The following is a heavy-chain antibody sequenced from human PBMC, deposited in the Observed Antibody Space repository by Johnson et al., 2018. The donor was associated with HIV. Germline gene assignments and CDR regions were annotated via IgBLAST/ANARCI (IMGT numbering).Heavy chain of an antibody. CDR3: AKDMKVGATAGGSFDI. V-gene: IGHV3-74*01. CDR1: GFTLSSYW. J-gene: IGHJ3*02. CDR2: INSDGSSS. D-gene: IGHD1-26*01. Sequence: VQLVESGGGLVQPGGSLRLSCAASGFTLSSYWMHWVRQVPGKGPVWVSRINSDGSSSAYADSVKGRFTISRDGAKNTLYLQMNSLRAEDTAVYYWAKDMKVGATAGGSFDIWGQGTMVTVSS.